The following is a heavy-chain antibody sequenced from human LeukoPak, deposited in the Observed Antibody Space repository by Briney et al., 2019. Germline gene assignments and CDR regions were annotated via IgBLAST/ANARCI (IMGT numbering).Heavy chain of an antibody. CDR2: IYYTGST. D-gene: IGHD6-13*01. V-gene: IGHV4-59*01. J-gene: IGHJ6*03. Sequence: SETLSLTCTVSGGSISGYFWSWIRQPPGKGLELIGFIYYTGSTDYNPSLKSRVTISLDTSKNQFFLMLNSVTAADTAVYYCARGAAAAGDYYYYYMDVWGKGTTVTVSS. CDR3: ARGAAAAGDYYYYYMDV. CDR1: GGSISGYF.